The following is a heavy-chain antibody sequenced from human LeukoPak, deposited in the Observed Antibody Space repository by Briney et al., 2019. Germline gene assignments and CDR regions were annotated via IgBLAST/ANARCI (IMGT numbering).Heavy chain of an antibody. V-gene: IGHV4-30-4*01. CDR2: IYYSGST. J-gene: IGHJ3*02. D-gene: IGHD3-22*01. Sequence: SETLSPTCTVSGGSISSGDYYWSWIRQPPGKGLEWIGYIYYSGSTYYNPSLKSRVTISVDTSKNQFSLKLSSVTAADTAVYYCARGPSITMIVVVMDAFDIWGQGTMVTVSS. CDR1: GGSISSGDYY. CDR3: ARGPSITMIVVVMDAFDI.